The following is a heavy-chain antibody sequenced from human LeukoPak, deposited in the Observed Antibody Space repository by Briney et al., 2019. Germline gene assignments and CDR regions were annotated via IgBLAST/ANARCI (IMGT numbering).Heavy chain of an antibody. CDR3: ARGPSRDSSSWYY. CDR2: MNPNSGNT. D-gene: IGHD6-13*01. Sequence: ASVKVSCKTSGYSFTGHYMHWVRQATGQGLEWMGWMNPNSGNTGYAQKFQGRVTMTRNTSISTAYMELSSLRSEDTAVYYCARGPSRDSSSWYYWGQGTLVTVSS. V-gene: IGHV1-8*02. J-gene: IGHJ4*02. CDR1: GYSFTGHY.